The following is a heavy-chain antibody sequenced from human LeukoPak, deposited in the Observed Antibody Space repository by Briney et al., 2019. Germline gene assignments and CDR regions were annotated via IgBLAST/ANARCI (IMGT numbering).Heavy chain of an antibody. V-gene: IGHV3-15*01. CDR1: GFTFSNAW. CDR2: IKSKTDGGTT. Sequence: GGSLRLSCAASGFTFSNAWMSWVRQAPGKGLEWVGRIKSKTDGGTTDYAAPVKGRFTISRDDSKNTLYLQMNSLRAEDTAVYYCAKDVSYTVTTYFDYWGQGTLVTVSS. CDR3: AKDVSYTVTTYFDY. D-gene: IGHD4-17*01. J-gene: IGHJ4*02.